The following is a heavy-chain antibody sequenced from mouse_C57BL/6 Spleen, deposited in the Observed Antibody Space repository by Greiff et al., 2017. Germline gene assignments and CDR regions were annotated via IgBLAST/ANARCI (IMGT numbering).Heavy chain of an antibody. D-gene: IGHD2-5*01. J-gene: IGHJ2*01. Sequence: QVQLQQSGPELVKPGASVKISCKASGYAFSSSWMNWVKQRPGKGLEWIGRIYPGDGDTNYNGKFKGKATLTADKSSSTAYMQLSSLTSEDAAVYFCARDSNFDYWGQGTTLTVSS. V-gene: IGHV1-82*01. CDR2: IYPGDGDT. CDR3: ARDSNFDY. CDR1: GYAFSSSW.